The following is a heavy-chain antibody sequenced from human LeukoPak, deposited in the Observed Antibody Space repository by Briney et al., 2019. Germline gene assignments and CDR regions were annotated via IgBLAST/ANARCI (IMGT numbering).Heavy chain of an antibody. Sequence: SQTLSLTCTVSGGSISSGGYYWSWIRQHPGKGLEWIGYIYYSGSTYYNPSLKSRVTISVDTSKNQFSLKLSSVTAADTAVYYCARADTVVINYFDYWGQGTLVTVSS. CDR2: IYYSGST. V-gene: IGHV4-31*03. CDR1: GGSISSGGYY. J-gene: IGHJ4*02. D-gene: IGHD4-23*01. CDR3: ARADTVVINYFDY.